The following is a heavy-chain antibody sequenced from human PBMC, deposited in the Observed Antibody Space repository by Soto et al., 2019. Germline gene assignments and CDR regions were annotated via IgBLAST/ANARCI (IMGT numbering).Heavy chain of an antibody. D-gene: IGHD1-1*01. V-gene: IGHV4-39*01. CDR1: GGSVSGSYYY. J-gene: IGHJ4*02. CDR3: STSQKGYNWNYFDH. CDR2: VFHTGFT. Sequence: SETLSLTCAVSGGSVSGSYYYWAWLRQSPGKGPEWIGSVFHTGFTSYNPSLESRVSVSVDTSKSQFSLKLSAVTASDTAVYYCSTSQKGYNWNYFDHWGQGALVTVSS.